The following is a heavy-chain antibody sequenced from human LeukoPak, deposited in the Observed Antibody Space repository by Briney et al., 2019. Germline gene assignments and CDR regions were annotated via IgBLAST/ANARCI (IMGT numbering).Heavy chain of an antibody. V-gene: IGHV1-69*01. D-gene: IGHD6-6*01. CDR1: GGTFSSYA. CDR3: ARGRSTGYSSSADAFDI. Sequence: SVKVSCKASGGTFSSYAISWVRQAPGQGLEWMGGIIPIFGTANYAQKFQGRVTITADESTSTAYMELSSLRSEDTAVYYCARGRSTGYSSSADAFDIWGQGTMVTASS. J-gene: IGHJ3*02. CDR2: IIPIFGTA.